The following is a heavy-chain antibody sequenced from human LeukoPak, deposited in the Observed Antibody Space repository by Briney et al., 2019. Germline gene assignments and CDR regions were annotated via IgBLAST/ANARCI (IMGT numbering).Heavy chain of an antibody. CDR1: GFTFSIYA. CDR2: ISGSGGNT. J-gene: IGHJ6*02. CDR3: ARDLHYYVAMDV. Sequence: GGSLRLSCAASGFTFSIYAMTWVRQAPGKGLEWVSAISGSGGNTFYAESVKGRFAISRDNSKSMLFLQLNSLRAEDTALYYWARDLHYYVAMDVWGEGTTVTVSS. D-gene: IGHD3-10*02. V-gene: IGHV3-23*01.